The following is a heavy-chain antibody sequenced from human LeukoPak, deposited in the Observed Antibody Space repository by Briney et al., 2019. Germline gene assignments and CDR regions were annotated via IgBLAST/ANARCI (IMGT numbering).Heavy chain of an antibody. CDR3: AKGEADLDY. CDR2: IRYDGGNK. J-gene: IGHJ4*02. Sequence: GGSLRLSCAASGFTLSSYGMNWVRQAPGKGLEWVAFIRYDGGNKYYADSVKGRFTISRDSSKNTLYLQMSSLRADDTAVYYCAKGEADLDYWGQGTLVTVSS. D-gene: IGHD1-26*01. CDR1: GFTLSSYG. V-gene: IGHV3-30*02.